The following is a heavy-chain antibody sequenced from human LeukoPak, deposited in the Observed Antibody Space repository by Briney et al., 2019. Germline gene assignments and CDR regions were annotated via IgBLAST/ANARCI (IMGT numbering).Heavy chain of an antibody. CDR3: AKDSIIAAAGTFDY. CDR1: GVNFSSFA. V-gene: IGHV3-23*01. D-gene: IGHD6-13*01. CDR2: ISGSGGST. Sequence: GGSLRLSCAASGVNFSSFAMSWVRQAPGKGLEWVSAISGSGGSTYYADSVKGRFTISRDNSKNTLYLQMNSLRAEDTAVYYCAKDSIIAAAGTFDYWGQGTLVTVSS. J-gene: IGHJ4*02.